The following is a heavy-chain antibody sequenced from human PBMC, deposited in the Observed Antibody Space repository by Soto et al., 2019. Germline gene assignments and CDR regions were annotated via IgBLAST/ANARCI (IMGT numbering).Heavy chain of an antibody. CDR2: IYTSGST. V-gene: IGHV4-4*07. CDR1: GGSISSYY. Sequence: QVQLQESGPGLVKPSETLSLTCTVSGGSISSYYWSWIRQPAGKGLEWIGRIYTSGSTNYNPSLKSRVTRSVDTSKNQFSLKLSSVTAADTAVYYCARCGTVTTNYYYYGMDVWGQGTTVTVSS. D-gene: IGHD4-17*01. J-gene: IGHJ6*02. CDR3: ARCGTVTTNYYYYGMDV.